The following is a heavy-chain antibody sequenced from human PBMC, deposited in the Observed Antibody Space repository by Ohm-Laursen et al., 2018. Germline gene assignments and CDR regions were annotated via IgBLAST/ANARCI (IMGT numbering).Heavy chain of an antibody. CDR2: LDASGGTI. V-gene: IGHV3-11*01. D-gene: IGHD4-23*01. J-gene: IGHJ4*02. CDR3: ARGAPFYGGFDY. Sequence: SLRLSCSASGFTFSNAWMSWVRQAPGKGLEWLAYLDASGGTIYYADSVKGRFTISRDNARNSLFLQMNSLRAEDTAMYYCARGAPFYGGFDYWGQGTLVTVSS. CDR1: GFTFSNAW.